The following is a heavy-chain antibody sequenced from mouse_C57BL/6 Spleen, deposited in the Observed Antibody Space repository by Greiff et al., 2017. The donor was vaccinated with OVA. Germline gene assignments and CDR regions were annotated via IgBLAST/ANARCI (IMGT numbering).Heavy chain of an antibody. V-gene: IGHV1-26*01. Sequence: EVKLQQSGPELVKPGASVKISCKASGYTFTDYYMNWVKQSHGKSLEWIGDINPNNGGTSYNQKFKGKATLTVDKSSSTAYMELRSLTSEDSAVYYCARTGTIWGQGTTLTVSS. J-gene: IGHJ2*01. D-gene: IGHD1-1*02. CDR1: GYTFTDYY. CDR2: INPNNGGT. CDR3: ARTGTI.